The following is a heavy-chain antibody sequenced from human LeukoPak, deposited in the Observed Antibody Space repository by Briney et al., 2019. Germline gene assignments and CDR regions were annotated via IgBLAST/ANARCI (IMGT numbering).Heavy chain of an antibody. J-gene: IGHJ4*02. D-gene: IGHD2-8*02. CDR2: INSDGSST. CDR1: GFTFSSYW. Sequence: GGSLRLSCAASGFTFSSYWMHWVRQAPGKGLEWVSRINSDGSSTSYADSVKGRFTISRDNAKNSLYLQMNSLRAEDTAIYYCATYRQVLLPFESWGQGTLVTVSS. CDR3: ATYRQVLLPFES. V-gene: IGHV3-74*01.